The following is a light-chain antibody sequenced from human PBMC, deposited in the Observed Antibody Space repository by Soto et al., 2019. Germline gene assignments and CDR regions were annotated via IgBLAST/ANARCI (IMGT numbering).Light chain of an antibody. V-gene: IGKV1-39*01. J-gene: IGKJ4*01. CDR2: AAS. Sequence: DIQMTQSPSSLSASVGDRVTITCRASQSIRSYLNWYQQKPGKAPKHLIYAASSLQSGVPSRFSGSGSGTDFTLTISSLQPEDFASYYCQQSYSIPLTFGGGTKVDIK. CDR1: QSIRSY. CDR3: QQSYSIPLT.